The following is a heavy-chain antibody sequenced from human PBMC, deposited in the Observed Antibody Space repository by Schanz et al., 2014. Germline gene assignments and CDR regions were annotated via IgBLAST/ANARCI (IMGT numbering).Heavy chain of an antibody. Sequence: VQLAESGGGVVQPGRSLRLSCAASGFAFNNYGMSWVRQAPGKGLEWVSRMIGSGSSVFYADSVKGRFTISRDNLKNTVYLQMNSLRAGDTAVYYCAKDGRLPYYGTGSDFDYWGQGTLVAVSS. J-gene: IGHJ4*02. V-gene: IGHV3-23*04. D-gene: IGHD3-22*01. CDR1: GFAFNNYG. CDR3: AKDGRLPYYGTGSDFDY. CDR2: MIGSGSSV.